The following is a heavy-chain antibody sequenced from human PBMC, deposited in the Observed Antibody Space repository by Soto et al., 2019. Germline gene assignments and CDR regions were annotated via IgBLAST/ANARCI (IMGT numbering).Heavy chain of an antibody. CDR2: IDPSDSYT. D-gene: IGHD3-9*01. V-gene: IGHV5-10-1*01. Sequence: GESLKISCKGSGYSFTSYWISWVRQMTGKGLEWMGRIDPSDSYTNYSPSFQGHVTISADKSISTAYLQWSSLKASDTAMYYCARQYYIILTGYNGFDPRSQGTLVPVSS. CDR1: GYSFTSYW. CDR3: ARQYYIILTGYNGFDP. J-gene: IGHJ5*02.